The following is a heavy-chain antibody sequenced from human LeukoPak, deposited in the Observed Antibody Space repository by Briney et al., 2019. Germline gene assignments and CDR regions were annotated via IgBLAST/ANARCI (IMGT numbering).Heavy chain of an antibody. V-gene: IGHV3-53*01. J-gene: IGHJ6*02. D-gene: IGHD3-16*02. CDR2: IYSGGST. CDR1: GFTFSSYA. Sequence: HPGGSLRLSCAASGFTFSSYAMSWVRQAPGKGLEWVSVIYSGGSTYYADSVKGRFTISRDNSKNTLYLQMNSLRAEDTAVYYCARDVGDSSKGMDVWGQGTTVTVSS. CDR3: ARDVGDSSKGMDV.